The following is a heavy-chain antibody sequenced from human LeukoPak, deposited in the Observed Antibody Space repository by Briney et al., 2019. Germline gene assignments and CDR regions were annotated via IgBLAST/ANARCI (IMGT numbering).Heavy chain of an antibody. D-gene: IGHD3-22*01. V-gene: IGHV4-34*01. CDR1: GGSFSGYY. J-gene: IGHJ4*02. CDR3: ARGGGNDYDTSGYYYLAAY. Sequence: SETLSLTCAVYGGSFSGYYWSWIRQPPGKGLEWIGEINHSGSTNYNPSLKSRVTISVDTSKNQFSLKLSSVTAADTAVYYCARGGGNDYDTSGYYYLAAYWGQGTLVTVSS. CDR2: INHSGST.